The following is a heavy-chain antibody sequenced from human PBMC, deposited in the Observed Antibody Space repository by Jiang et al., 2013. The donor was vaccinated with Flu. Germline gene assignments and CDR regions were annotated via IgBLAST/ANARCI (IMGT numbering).Heavy chain of an antibody. J-gene: IGHJ4*02. CDR2: INAGNGNT. V-gene: IGHV1-3*01. CDR3: ARETGRGGDY. D-gene: IGHD1-26*01. CDR1: GYNFIDYA. Sequence: SGAEVKTPGASVRISCKTSGYNFIDYAIHWVRQAPGQRLEWMGWINAGNGNTKYSQTFQDRVTFTRDISTTTVYMEMTGLRREDTTVYYCARETGRGGDYWGQGTLVTVSS.